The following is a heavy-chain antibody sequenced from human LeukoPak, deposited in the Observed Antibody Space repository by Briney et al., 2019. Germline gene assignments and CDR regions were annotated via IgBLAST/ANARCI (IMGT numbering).Heavy chain of an antibody. V-gene: IGHV3-7*01. CDR2: IKQDGSEK. CDR1: ELTFSRYW. J-gene: IGHJ4*02. D-gene: IGHD3-10*01. Sequence: GGSLRLSCAASELTFSRYWMSWVRQAPGKGLEWVANIKQDGSEKYYVDSVKGRFTISRDNSKNTLYLQMNSLRAEDTAVYYCARDYYGSGTYACIYWGQGTLVTVSS. CDR3: ARDYYGSGTYACIY.